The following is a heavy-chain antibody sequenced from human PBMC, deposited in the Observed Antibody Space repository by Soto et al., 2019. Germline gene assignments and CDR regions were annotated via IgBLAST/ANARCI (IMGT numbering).Heavy chain of an antibody. D-gene: IGHD3-9*01. CDR1: GYTFTGYY. J-gene: IGHJ3*02. Sequence: ASVKASCKAPGYTFTGYYMYWVRQAPGQGLEWMGWMNPNSGNTGYAQKFQGRVTMTRNTSISTAYMELSSLRSEDTAVYYCATYDILTGYGAFDIWGQGTMVTVSS. V-gene: IGHV1-8*02. CDR2: MNPNSGNT. CDR3: ATYDILTGYGAFDI.